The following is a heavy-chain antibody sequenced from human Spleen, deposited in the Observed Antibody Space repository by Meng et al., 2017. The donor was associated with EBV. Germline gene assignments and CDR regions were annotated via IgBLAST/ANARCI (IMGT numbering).Heavy chain of an antibody. CDR1: GCCCESDG. J-gene: IGHJ4*02. CDR3: ARSSSLAYCGGDCSPAGDN. CDR2: LIPMFRDA. Sequence: QVQLTQSGGGGRKPGASVTGSCGTSGCCCESDGVCLVRHAPGQGLEWMGGLIPMFRDATYAQKIQGRVTITQDEITSTAYMELTSLRSDDSAIYYWARSSSLAYCGGDCSPAGDNWGQGTLVTVSS. V-gene: IGHV1-69*01. D-gene: IGHD2-21*01.